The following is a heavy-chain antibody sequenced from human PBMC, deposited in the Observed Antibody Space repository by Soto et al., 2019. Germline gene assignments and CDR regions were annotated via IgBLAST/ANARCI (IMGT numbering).Heavy chain of an antibody. Sequence: QVQLVESGGGVVQPGRSLRLSCAASGFTFSSYAMHWVRQAPGKGLEWVAVISYDGSNKYYADSVKGRFTISRDNSKNTLYLQMNSLRAEDTAVYYCARDSSTVTTLYFDYWGQGTLVTVSS. CDR1: GFTFSSYA. CDR2: ISYDGSNK. J-gene: IGHJ4*02. D-gene: IGHD4-17*01. V-gene: IGHV3-30-3*01. CDR3: ARDSSTVTTLYFDY.